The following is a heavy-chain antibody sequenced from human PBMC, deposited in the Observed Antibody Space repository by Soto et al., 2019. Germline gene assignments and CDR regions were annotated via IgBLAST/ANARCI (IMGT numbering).Heavy chain of an antibody. CDR2: IYYSGST. Sequence: SETLSLTCTVSGGSISSSSYYWGWIRQPPGKGLEWIGSIYYSGSTYYNPSLKSRVTISVDTSKNQFSLKLSSVTAADTAVYYCARRGYCSGGSCYPKYYYYYGMDVWGQGTTVTVSS. CDR1: GGSISSSSYY. D-gene: IGHD2-15*01. CDR3: ARRGYCSGGSCYPKYYYYYGMDV. J-gene: IGHJ6*02. V-gene: IGHV4-39*01.